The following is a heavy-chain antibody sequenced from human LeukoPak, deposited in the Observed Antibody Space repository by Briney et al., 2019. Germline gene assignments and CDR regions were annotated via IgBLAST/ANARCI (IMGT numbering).Heavy chain of an antibody. CDR3: ARVEYYGSGSYYNPFFDY. Sequence: ASVKVSCKASGYTFTSYGISWVRQAPGQGLEWMGWISAYNGNTNYAQKLQGRVTMTTDTSTGTAYMELRSLRSDDTAVYYCARVEYYGSGSYYNPFFDYWGQGTLVTVSS. D-gene: IGHD3-10*01. V-gene: IGHV1-18*01. CDR1: GYTFTSYG. J-gene: IGHJ4*02. CDR2: ISAYNGNT.